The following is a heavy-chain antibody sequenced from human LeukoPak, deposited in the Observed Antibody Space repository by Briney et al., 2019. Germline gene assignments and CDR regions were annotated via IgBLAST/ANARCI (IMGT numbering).Heavy chain of an antibody. Sequence: PGGSLRLSCAASGFTFSGYEMNWVRQAPGKGLEWVAVISEDGTKKNYAESVKGRFTISRDNSNNTLYLQMNSLRAEDTAVYYCAKDRETTSSGTFGNWGQGTLVTVSS. CDR3: AKDRETTSSGTFGN. J-gene: IGHJ4*02. D-gene: IGHD6-13*01. CDR1: GFTFSGYE. CDR2: ISEDGTKK. V-gene: IGHV3-30*18.